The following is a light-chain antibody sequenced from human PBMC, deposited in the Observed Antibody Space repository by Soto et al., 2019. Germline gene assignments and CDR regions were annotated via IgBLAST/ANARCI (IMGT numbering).Light chain of an antibody. CDR3: CSLTTSHTYV. V-gene: IGLV2-14*03. CDR2: HVT. Sequence: QSVLTQPASVSGSPGQSITISCTGTSSDIGHYDYVSWYQQHPGKAPKLMIYHVTYRPSGVSNRYSGSKSGNSASLTISGLQADDEADYSFCSLTTSHTYVYGSGTKITVL. CDR1: SSDIGHYDY. J-gene: IGLJ1*01.